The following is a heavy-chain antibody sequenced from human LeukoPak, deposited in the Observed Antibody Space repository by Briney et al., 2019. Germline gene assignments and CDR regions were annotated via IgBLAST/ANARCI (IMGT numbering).Heavy chain of an antibody. J-gene: IGHJ4*02. CDR3: AREAAVAGIYFDS. CDR1: GFTFSTYW. D-gene: IGHD6-19*01. CDR2: ISYDGSST. V-gene: IGHV3-74*01. Sequence: GGSLRLSCVASGFTFSTYWMHWVRQAPGRGLVWVSRISYDGSSTNYADSVKGRFSISRDNARNTVYLQMNSLRAEDTAVYYCAREAAVAGIYFDSWGQGTLVTVSS.